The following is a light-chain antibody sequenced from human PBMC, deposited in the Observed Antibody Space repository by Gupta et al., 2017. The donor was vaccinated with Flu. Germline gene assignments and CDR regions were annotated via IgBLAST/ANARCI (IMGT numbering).Light chain of an antibody. CDR3: SSYTSSSTLGV. CDR1: SSDVGGYNY. Sequence: SSDVGGYNYVSWYQQHPGKAPKLMIYDVSNRPSGVSNRFSGSKSGNTASLTISGLQAEDEADYFCSSYTSSSTLGVFGTGTKVTVL. CDR2: DVS. V-gene: IGLV2-14*04. J-gene: IGLJ1*01.